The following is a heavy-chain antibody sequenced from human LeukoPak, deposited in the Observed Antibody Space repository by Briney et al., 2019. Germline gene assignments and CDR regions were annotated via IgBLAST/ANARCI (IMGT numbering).Heavy chain of an antibody. CDR3: ARGSRWSGYYTYYYYGMDV. D-gene: IGHD3-3*01. J-gene: IGHJ6*02. Sequence: ASVKVSCKASGYTFTGYYMHWVRQAPGQGLEWMGRINPNSGGTNYAQKFQGRVTMTRDTSISTAYMELSRLRSDDTAVYYCARGSRWSGYYTYYYYGMDVWGQGTTVTVSS. V-gene: IGHV1-2*06. CDR2: INPNSGGT. CDR1: GYTFTGYY.